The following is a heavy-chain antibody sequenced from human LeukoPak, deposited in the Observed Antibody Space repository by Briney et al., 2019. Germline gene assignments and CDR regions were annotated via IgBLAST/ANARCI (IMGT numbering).Heavy chain of an antibody. Sequence: WVSLRLSCSGSGFYFCGYAMSWVRQAPGKGLEWVVRSRNKADSYTTYYAASVKGRFTISRDDSKNSVYLQMNSPKAEDTAVYYCTRHFFSEWGQGTLVTVSS. V-gene: IGHV3-72*01. CDR1: GFYFCGYA. CDR3: TRHFFSE. D-gene: IGHD3-3*02. J-gene: IGHJ4*02. CDR2: SRNKADSYTT.